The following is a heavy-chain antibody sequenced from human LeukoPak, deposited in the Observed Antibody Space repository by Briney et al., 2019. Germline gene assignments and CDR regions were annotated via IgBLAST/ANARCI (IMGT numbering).Heavy chain of an antibody. D-gene: IGHD4-17*01. Sequence: SETLSLTCAVSAASFSDYYWSWIRQPPGKGLEWIGKINHSGSTNYNPSLESRVTISVDTSKNQFSLKVTSVTAADTAVYYCARDPLTVTSFDYWGQGTLVTVSS. CDR1: AASFSDYY. V-gene: IGHV4-34*01. CDR3: ARDPLTVTSFDY. J-gene: IGHJ4*02. CDR2: INHSGST.